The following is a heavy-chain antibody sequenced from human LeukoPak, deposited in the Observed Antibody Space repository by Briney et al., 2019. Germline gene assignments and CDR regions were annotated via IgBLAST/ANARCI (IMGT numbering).Heavy chain of an antibody. V-gene: IGHV3-33*01. D-gene: IGHD2-2*03. CDR1: GFTFSNYG. Sequence: PGGSLRLSCAASGFTFSNYGMNWVRQAPGQGLEWVAVIWYDGSQKYYTDSVKGRFTISRDNSRNTLYLQMNSLRAEDTAVYYCARVDGQTQALDYWGQETLVTVSS. CDR3: ARVDGQTQALDY. J-gene: IGHJ4*02. CDR2: IWYDGSQK.